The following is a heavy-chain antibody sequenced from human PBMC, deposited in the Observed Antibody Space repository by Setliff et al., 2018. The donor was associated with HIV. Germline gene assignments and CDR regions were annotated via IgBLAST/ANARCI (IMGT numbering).Heavy chain of an antibody. CDR1: GFTFSNYV. CDR2: ISSSGGRA. V-gene: IGHV3-23*01. J-gene: IGHJ4*02. CDR3: VKVSRGTVVRGVILVGYFDY. Sequence: PAGSLRLSCAASGFTFSNYVMSWVRQTPGKGLEWVSVISSSGGRAYHADSVKGRFTISRDNSKNTLYLQMSSLRVEDTAVYYCVKVSRGTVVRGVILVGYFDYWGQGTLVTVSS. D-gene: IGHD3-10*02.